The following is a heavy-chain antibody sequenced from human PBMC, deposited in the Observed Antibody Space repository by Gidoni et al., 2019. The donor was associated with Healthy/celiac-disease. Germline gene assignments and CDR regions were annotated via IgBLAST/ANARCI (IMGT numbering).Heavy chain of an antibody. CDR3: ANLPTDDYSSSPPGFDY. Sequence: QVQLVESGGGVVQRGRSLRLSCAASGFTFRSYGMHWVRQAPGKGLEWVAVISYDGSNKYYADSVKGRFTISRYNSKNTLYLQMNSLRAEDTAVYDCANLPTDDYSSSPPGFDYWGQGTLVTVSS. D-gene: IGHD6-6*01. J-gene: IGHJ4*02. CDR1: GFTFRSYG. CDR2: ISYDGSNK. V-gene: IGHV3-30*18.